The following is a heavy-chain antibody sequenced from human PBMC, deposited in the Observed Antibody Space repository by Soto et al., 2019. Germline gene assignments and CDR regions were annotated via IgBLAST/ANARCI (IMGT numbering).Heavy chain of an antibody. D-gene: IGHD5-18*01. CDR2: IWYDGSNK. V-gene: IGHV3-33*01. CDR3: ARVGRGYSYGNGFDY. Sequence: PGGSLRLSCAASGFTFSSYGMHWFRQAPGKGLEWVAVIWYDGSNKYYADSVKGRFTISRDNSKNTLYLQMNSLRTDDTAVYYCARVGRGYSYGNGFDYWGQGTQVTVSS. CDR1: GFTFSSYG. J-gene: IGHJ4*02.